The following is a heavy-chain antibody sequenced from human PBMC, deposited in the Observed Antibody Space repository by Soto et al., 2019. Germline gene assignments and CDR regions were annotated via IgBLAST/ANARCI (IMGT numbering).Heavy chain of an antibody. V-gene: IGHV3-49*03. CDR2: IRSKAYGGTT. CDR1: GFTFGDYA. CDR3: TRMVITNPIAAAGTDAFDI. J-gene: IGHJ3*02. Sequence: PGGSLRLSCTASGFTFGDYAMSWFRQAPGKGLEWVGFIRSKAYGGTTEYAASVKGRFTISRDDSKSIAYLQMNSLKTEDTAVYYCTRMVITNPIAAAGTDAFDIWGQGTMVTVSS. D-gene: IGHD6-13*01.